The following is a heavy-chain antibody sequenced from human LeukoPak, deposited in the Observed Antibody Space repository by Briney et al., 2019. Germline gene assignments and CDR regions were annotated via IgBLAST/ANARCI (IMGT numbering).Heavy chain of an antibody. CDR3: ARVAHTAMDEDAFDI. Sequence: QAGGSLRLSCAASGFTFSNYEMNWVRQAPGKGLEWVSYISSSGSTIYYAGSVKGRFTISRDNAKNSLYLQMNSLRAEDTAVYYCARVAHTAMDEDAFDIWGQGTMVTVSS. CDR2: ISSSGSTI. D-gene: IGHD5-18*01. CDR1: GFTFSNYE. J-gene: IGHJ3*02. V-gene: IGHV3-48*03.